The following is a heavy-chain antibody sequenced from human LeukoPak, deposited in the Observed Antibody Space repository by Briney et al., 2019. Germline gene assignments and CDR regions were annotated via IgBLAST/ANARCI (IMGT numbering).Heavy chain of an antibody. D-gene: IGHD3-10*01. Sequence: SETLSLTCTVSGGSISGYYWSWIRQPPGKGLEWIGYIYYSGSTNYNPSLKSRVTISVDTSKNQFSLKLSSVTAADTAVYYCARGRRPMADNWFDPWGQGTLVTVSS. CDR1: GGSISGYY. CDR2: IYYSGST. J-gene: IGHJ5*02. V-gene: IGHV4-59*01. CDR3: ARGRRPMADNWFDP.